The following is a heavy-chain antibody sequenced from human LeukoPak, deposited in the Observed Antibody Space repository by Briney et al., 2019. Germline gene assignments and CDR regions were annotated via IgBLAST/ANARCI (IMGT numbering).Heavy chain of an antibody. CDR1: GYTFTSYG. V-gene: IGHV1-69*05. J-gene: IGHJ6*03. Sequence: GASVKVSCKASGYTFTSYGISWVRQAPGQGLEWMGGIIPIFGTANYAQKFQGRVTITTDESTSTAYMELSSLRSEDTAVYYCAIYDPRPDYYYYYYMDVWGKGTTVTVSS. D-gene: IGHD3-3*01. CDR3: AIYDPRPDYYYYYYMDV. CDR2: IIPIFGTA.